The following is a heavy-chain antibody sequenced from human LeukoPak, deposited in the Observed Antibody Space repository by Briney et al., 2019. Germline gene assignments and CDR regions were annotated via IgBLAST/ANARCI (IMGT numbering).Heavy chain of an antibody. CDR2: ISYSGST. CDR1: GGSISSYY. Sequence: SETLSLTCTVSGGSISSYYWSWVRRPPGKGLEWIACISYSGSTKYNPSLKSRVTISVDTSKNQLSLKLSSVTAADTAVYYCAREPGFDSSGYLNWFDPWGQGTLVTVSS. V-gene: IGHV4-59*01. CDR3: AREPGFDSSGYLNWFDP. D-gene: IGHD3-22*01. J-gene: IGHJ5*02.